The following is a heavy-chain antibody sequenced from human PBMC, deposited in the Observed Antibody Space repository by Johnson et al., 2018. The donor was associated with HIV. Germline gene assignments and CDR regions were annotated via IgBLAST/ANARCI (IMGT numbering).Heavy chain of an antibody. Sequence: QVQLVESGGGLVQPGGSLRLSCEASGFTFSSYALHWVRQAPGQGLEWVALISYDGTKKYSAGSVKGRFPISSDNSKNTLYLQMNILRAEDTALYYCATRGFYCTDGICHGVFDFWGQGTVVSVSS. CDR2: ISYDGTKK. CDR3: ATRGFYCTDGICHGVFDF. V-gene: IGHV3-30*04. D-gene: IGHD2-8*01. J-gene: IGHJ3*01. CDR1: GFTFSSYA.